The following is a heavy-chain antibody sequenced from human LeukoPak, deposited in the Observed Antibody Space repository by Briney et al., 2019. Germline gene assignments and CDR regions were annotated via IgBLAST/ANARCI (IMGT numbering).Heavy chain of an antibody. J-gene: IGHJ3*02. V-gene: IGHV1-8*03. CDR1: GYTFTSYD. CDR2: MNPNSGNT. CDR3: ARAIDVESGSYIALEYAFDI. Sequence: ASVKVSCKASGYTFTSYDINWVRQATGQGLEWMGWMNPNSGNTGYAQKFQGRVTITRNTSISTAYMELSSLRSEDTAVYYCARAIDVESGSYIALEYAFDIWGQGTMVTVSS. D-gene: IGHD1-26*01.